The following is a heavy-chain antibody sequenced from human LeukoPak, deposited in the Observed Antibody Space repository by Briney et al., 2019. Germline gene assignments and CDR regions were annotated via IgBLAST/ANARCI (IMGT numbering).Heavy chain of an antibody. CDR2: IYYSGST. D-gene: IGHD5-24*01. CDR1: GGSISSYY. V-gene: IGHV4-59*08. J-gene: IGHJ5*02. Sequence: SETLSLTCTVSGGSISSYYRSWIRQPPGKGLEWIGYIYYSGSTNYNPSLKSRVTISVDTSKNQFSLKLSSVTAADTAVYYCARLEGLNWFDPWGQGTLVTVSS. CDR3: ARLEGLNWFDP.